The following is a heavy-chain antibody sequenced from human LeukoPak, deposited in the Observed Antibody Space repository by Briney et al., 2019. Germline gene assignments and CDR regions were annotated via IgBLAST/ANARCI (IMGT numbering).Heavy chain of an antibody. CDR3: AKDQERSGYYRVWPSDY. CDR2: ISGSGGST. J-gene: IGHJ4*02. V-gene: IGHV3-23*01. Sequence: PGGSLRLSCTASGFTFSSYAMSWVRQAPGKGLEWVSAISGSGGSTYYADSVKGRFTISRDNSKNTLYLQMNSLRAEDTAVYYCAKDQERSGYYRVWPSDYWGQGTLVTVSS. CDR1: GFTFSSYA. D-gene: IGHD3-3*01.